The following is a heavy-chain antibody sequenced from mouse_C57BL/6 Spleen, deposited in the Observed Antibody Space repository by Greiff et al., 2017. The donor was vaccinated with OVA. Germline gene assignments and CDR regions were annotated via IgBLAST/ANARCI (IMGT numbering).Heavy chain of an antibody. V-gene: IGHV14-1*01. Sequence: EVQVVESGAELVRPGASVKLSCTASGFNIKDYYMHWVKQRPEQGLEWIGRIDPEDGDTEYAPKFQGKATMTADTSSNTAYLQLSSLTSEDTAVYYCTFYYYGSSYFDYWGQGTTLTVSS. CDR3: TFYYYGSSYFDY. J-gene: IGHJ2*01. CDR1: GFNIKDYY. D-gene: IGHD1-1*01. CDR2: IDPEDGDT.